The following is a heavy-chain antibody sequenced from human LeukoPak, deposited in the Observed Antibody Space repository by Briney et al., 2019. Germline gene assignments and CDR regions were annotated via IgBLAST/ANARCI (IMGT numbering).Heavy chain of an antibody. CDR3: ARGDSSSWYGGGAFDI. D-gene: IGHD6-13*01. CDR1: GFTFSSYA. V-gene: IGHV3-30-3*01. Sequence: GRSLRLSCAASGFTFSSYAMHWVRQAPGMGLEWVAVISYDGSNKYYADSVKGRFTISRDNSKNTLYLQMNSLRAEDTAVYYCARGDSSSWYGGGAFDIWGQGTMVTVSS. J-gene: IGHJ3*02. CDR2: ISYDGSNK.